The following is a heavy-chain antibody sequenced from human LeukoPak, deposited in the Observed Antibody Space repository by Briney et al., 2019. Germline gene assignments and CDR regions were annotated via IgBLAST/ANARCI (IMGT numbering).Heavy chain of an antibody. Sequence: PSETLSLTCTVSGGSISSYYWSWIRQPPGKGLEWIGYIYYSGSTSYSPSLKSRVTISVDTSKNQFSLKLSSVTAADTAVYYCARSWNDDRRAFLLGYWGQGTLVTVSS. J-gene: IGHJ4*02. V-gene: IGHV4-59*01. CDR2: IYYSGST. CDR3: ARSWNDDRRAFLLGY. D-gene: IGHD1-1*01. CDR1: GGSISSYY.